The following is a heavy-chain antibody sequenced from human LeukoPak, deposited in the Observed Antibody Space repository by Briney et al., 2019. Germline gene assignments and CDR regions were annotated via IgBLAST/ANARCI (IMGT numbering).Heavy chain of an antibody. CDR3: AQGDCSGGSCPGPLN. Sequence: GGSLRLSCAASGFTFSSYWMSWVRQAPGKGLEWVANIKQDGSEKYYVDSVKGRFTISRGNAKNSLYLQMNSLRAEDTAVYYCAQGDCSGGSCPGPLNWGQGTLVTVSS. D-gene: IGHD2-15*01. V-gene: IGHV3-7*01. J-gene: IGHJ4*02. CDR1: GFTFSSYW. CDR2: IKQDGSEK.